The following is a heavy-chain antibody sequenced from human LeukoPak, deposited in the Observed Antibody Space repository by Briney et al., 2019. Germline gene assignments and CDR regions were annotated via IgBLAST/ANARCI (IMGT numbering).Heavy chain of an antibody. CDR1: GGTFSSYA. CDR3: ARVLRCSSTSCWYFDY. Sequence: SVKISCKASGGTFSSYAISWVRQAPGQGLEWVGGIIPIFGTANYAQKFQGRVTITADESTSTAYMELSSLRSEDTAVYYCARVLRCSSTSCWYFDYWGQGTLVTVSS. V-gene: IGHV1-69*13. D-gene: IGHD2-2*01. J-gene: IGHJ4*02. CDR2: IIPIFGTA.